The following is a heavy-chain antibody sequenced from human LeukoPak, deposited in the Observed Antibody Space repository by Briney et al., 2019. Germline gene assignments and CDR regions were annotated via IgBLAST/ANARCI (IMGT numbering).Heavy chain of an antibody. CDR2: INPSGGST. CDR1: GYTFTSSG. Sequence: ASVKVSCKASGYTFTSSGISWVRQAPGQGLEWMGIINPSGGSTSYAQKFQGRVTMTRDMSTSTVYMELSSLRSEDTAVYYCARRGVHLRNQDLFDYWGQGTLVSVAS. CDR3: ARRGVHLRNQDLFDY. D-gene: IGHD1-14*01. V-gene: IGHV1-46*01. J-gene: IGHJ4*02.